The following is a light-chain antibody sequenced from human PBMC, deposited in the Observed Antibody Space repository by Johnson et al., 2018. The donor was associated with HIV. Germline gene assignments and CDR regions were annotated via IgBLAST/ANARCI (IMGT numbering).Light chain of an antibody. J-gene: IGLJ1*01. CDR3: GTWDTSLSVYV. CDR2: DNN. CDR1: SSNIGNNY. Sequence: QSVLTQPPSVSAAPGQKVTISCSGSSSNIGNNYVSWYQQLPGTAPKLLISDNNKRPSGISDRFSGSKSGTSATLGITGLQTGDEADFYCGTWDTSLSVYVFGTGTKVTVL. V-gene: IGLV1-51*01.